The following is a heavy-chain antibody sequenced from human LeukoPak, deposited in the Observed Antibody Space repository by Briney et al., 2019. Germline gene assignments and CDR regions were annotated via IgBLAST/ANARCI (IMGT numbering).Heavy chain of an antibody. CDR2: INHGGST. V-gene: IGHV4-34*01. CDR3: AREGRMSMGIEY. Sequence: GSLRLSCAASGFTVSSNYMSWIRQPPGKGLQWIGEINHGGSTNYNPSLKSRVTMSVDTSKNHFSLNLSSVTAADTAVYFCAREGRMSMGIEYWGQGTLVTVSS. D-gene: IGHD4/OR15-4a*01. CDR1: GFTVSSNY. J-gene: IGHJ4*02.